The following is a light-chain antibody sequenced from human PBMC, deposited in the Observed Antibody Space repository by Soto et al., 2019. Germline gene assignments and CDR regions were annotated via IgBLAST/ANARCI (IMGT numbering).Light chain of an antibody. CDR3: STWDETLDAYV. CDR1: SSNIGDNP. CDR2: NNN. Sequence: QLVLPQPPSASAPPGQRVTISCSGGSSNIGDNPVNWYQHLPGAAPTLLIYNNNQRPSGVPDRFSGSKSGASASLAISGLRSEDEADYYCSTWDETLDAYVFGTGTQLTVL. V-gene: IGLV1-44*01. J-gene: IGLJ1*01.